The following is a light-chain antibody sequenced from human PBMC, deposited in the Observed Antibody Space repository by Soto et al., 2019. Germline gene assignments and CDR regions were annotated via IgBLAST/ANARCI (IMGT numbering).Light chain of an antibody. CDR3: QQCYSTPYT. J-gene: IGKJ2*01. Sequence: DVQMTQSPSSLSASEGDRVTITCRASQSISSYLNWYQHKPGQAPKLLISAASSLQSGVPSRFSGRGSGTDFTLTISSLQPEDFATYYCQQCYSTPYTFGQGTRLEIK. CDR1: QSISSY. CDR2: AAS. V-gene: IGKV1-39*01.